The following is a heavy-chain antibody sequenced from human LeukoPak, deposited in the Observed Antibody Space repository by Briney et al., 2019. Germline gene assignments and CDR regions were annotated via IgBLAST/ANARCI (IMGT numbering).Heavy chain of an antibody. CDR3: AKEPREYCSSTSRPNWIDP. V-gene: IGHV3-23*01. D-gene: IGHD2-2*01. J-gene: IGHJ5*02. CDR1: GFTFSSYA. Sequence: GGSLRLSCAASGFTFSSYAMSWVRQAPGKGLEWVSALSASGGTTYYADSVKGRFTISRDNSKNTLYLQMSSLRAEDTAIYYCAKEPREYCSSTSRPNWIDPWGQGTLVTVSS. CDR2: LSASGGTT.